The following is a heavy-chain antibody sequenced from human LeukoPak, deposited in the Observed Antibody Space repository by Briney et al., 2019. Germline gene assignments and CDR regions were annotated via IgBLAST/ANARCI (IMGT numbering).Heavy chain of an antibody. Sequence: ASVKVSCKASGYTFTGYYMHWVRQAPGQGLEWMGWINPNSGGTDYAQKFQGRVTMTRDTSIDTAYMELSRLTSDDTAVYYCARDRITDCSTTSCTIANWFDPWGQGTLVTVSS. CDR1: GYTFTGYY. D-gene: IGHD2-2*01. V-gene: IGHV1-2*02. CDR2: INPNSGGT. CDR3: ARDRITDCSTTSCTIANWFDP. J-gene: IGHJ5*02.